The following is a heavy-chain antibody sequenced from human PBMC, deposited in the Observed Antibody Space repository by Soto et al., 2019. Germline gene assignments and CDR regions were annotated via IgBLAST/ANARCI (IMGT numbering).Heavy chain of an antibody. Sequence: GGSLRLSCATSGFTFTTYSMNWVRQVPGKGLEWVSSISGSGRSINYADSVKGRFTISRDNAKNSLYLQMNTLTAEDAAVYYCARGVGPTYYYFDSWGQGVLVTVSS. V-gene: IGHV3-21*01. CDR2: ISGSGRSI. J-gene: IGHJ4*02. CDR3: ARGVGPTYYYFDS. CDR1: GFTFTTYS. D-gene: IGHD1-26*01.